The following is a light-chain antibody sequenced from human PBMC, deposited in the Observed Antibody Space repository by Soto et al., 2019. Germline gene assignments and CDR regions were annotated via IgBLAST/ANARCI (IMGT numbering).Light chain of an antibody. CDR1: SSDVGYYNY. CDR3: CSYAGSYTDV. J-gene: IGLJ1*01. Sequence: QSALTQPRSVSGSPGQSVTISCTGTSSDVGYYNYVSWYQQHPGKAPKLMIYDVTKRPSGVPDRFSGSKSGNTASLTISGLQAEDDADYYCCSYAGSYTDVFGTGTKLTVL. V-gene: IGLV2-11*01. CDR2: DVT.